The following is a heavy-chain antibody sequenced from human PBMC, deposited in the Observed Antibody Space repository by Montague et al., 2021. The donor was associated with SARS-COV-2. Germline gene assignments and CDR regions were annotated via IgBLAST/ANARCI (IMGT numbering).Heavy chain of an antibody. CDR3: ARRPSSGWSFDY. CDR2: VYFSGTA. J-gene: IGHJ4*02. Sequence: LTCTVSAGSINNHYWGWIRQTPGKELEWIAYVYFSGTASYNPSLKSRVTISVDTSRNQFSLQLTSVTAADTAVYYCARRPSSGWSFDYWGQGTQVSVSS. D-gene: IGHD6-19*01. V-gene: IGHV4-59*08. CDR1: AGSINNHY.